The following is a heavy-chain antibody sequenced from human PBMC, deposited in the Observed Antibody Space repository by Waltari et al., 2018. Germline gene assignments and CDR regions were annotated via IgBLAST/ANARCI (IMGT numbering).Heavy chain of an antibody. V-gene: IGHV4-39*01. J-gene: IGHJ5*02. CDR1: GDSPTSDFSY. Sequence: QLPLQESGPGLVTPSETLSLTCPVSGDSPTSDFSYGGWIRQPPGKGLEWIATISYRGATYYSPSLKSRVTISIDTSKNQFSLKVTSVTAADTAVYYCARQGYCGGDCYSDTWGQGTLVTVSP. CDR3: ARQGYCGGDCYSDT. D-gene: IGHD2-21*01. CDR2: ISYRGAT.